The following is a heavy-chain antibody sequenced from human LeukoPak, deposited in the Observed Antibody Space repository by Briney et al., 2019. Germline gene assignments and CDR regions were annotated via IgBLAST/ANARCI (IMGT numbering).Heavy chain of an antibody. CDR2: ISGSGGST. CDR3: AKDSGDVVTFAIWVKAGYFDY. V-gene: IGHV3-23*01. J-gene: IGHJ4*02. D-gene: IGHD3-22*01. Sequence: GGSLRLSCAASGFTFSSYGMHWVRQAPGKGLEWASAISGSGGSTYYADPVKGRFTISRDNSKNTLYLQMNSLRAEDTAVYYCAKDSGDVVTFAIWVKAGYFDYWGQGTLVTVSS. CDR1: GFTFSSYG.